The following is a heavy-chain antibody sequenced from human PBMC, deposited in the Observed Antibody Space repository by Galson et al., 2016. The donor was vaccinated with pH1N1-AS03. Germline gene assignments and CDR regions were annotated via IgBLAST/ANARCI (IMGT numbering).Heavy chain of an antibody. CDR3: VVWHSSAVRWGFDY. CDR2: IWCDGSSQ. D-gene: IGHD3-22*01. J-gene: IGHJ4*02. Sequence: SLRLSCAASGFPFSNSGMHWVRQAPGKGLEWVALIWCDGSSQYYTDSVKGRFTISRDNSENTLYLQINSLRPEDTAVYYCVVWHSSAVRWGFDYWGQGTLVTVSS. V-gene: IGHV3-33*01. CDR1: GFPFSNSG.